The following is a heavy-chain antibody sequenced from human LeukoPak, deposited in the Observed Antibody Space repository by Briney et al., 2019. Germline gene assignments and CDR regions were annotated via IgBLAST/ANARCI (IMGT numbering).Heavy chain of an antibody. Sequence: PGRSLRLSCAASGFTFDDYAMHWVRQAPGKGLEWASGISWNSGSIGYADSVKGRFTISRDNSKNTLYLQMNSLRAEDTAVYYCAKEGENWGSHYFDYWGQGTLVTVSS. CDR3: AKEGENWGSHYFDY. CDR2: ISWNSGSI. V-gene: IGHV3-9*01. D-gene: IGHD7-27*01. J-gene: IGHJ4*02. CDR1: GFTFDDYA.